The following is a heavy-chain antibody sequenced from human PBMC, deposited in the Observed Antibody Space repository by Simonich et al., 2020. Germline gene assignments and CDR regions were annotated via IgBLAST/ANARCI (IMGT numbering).Heavy chain of an antibody. CDR1: GYTFTGCY. V-gene: IGHV1-2*02. Sequence: QVQLVQSGAEVKKPGASVKVSCKASGYTFTGCYMHWVRQAPGQGLAVVGGSEPNRGGTNYAQKVQGRVTMTRDTSSGTADMELGRLRSDDTAVYYCARGPRWTGDDAFDIWGQGTMVTVSS. J-gene: IGHJ3*02. D-gene: IGHD7-27*01. CDR2: SEPNRGGT. CDR3: ARGPRWTGDDAFDI.